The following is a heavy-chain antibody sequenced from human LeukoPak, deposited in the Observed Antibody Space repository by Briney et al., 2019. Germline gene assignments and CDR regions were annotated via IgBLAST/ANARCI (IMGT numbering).Heavy chain of an antibody. D-gene: IGHD6-19*01. J-gene: IGHJ4*02. CDR2: INPNSGGT. Sequence: GASVKVSCKASGYTFTGYYMHWVRQAPGQGLEWMGWINPNSGGTNYAQKFQGRVTMTRDTSISTAYMELSGLRSDDTAVYYCARVYRGQWLVLGYWGQGTLVTVSS. CDR1: GYTFTGYY. CDR3: ARVYRGQWLVLGY. V-gene: IGHV1-2*02.